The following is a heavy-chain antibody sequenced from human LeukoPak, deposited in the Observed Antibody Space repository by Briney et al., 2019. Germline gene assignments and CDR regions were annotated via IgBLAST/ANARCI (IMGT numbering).Heavy chain of an antibody. CDR1: GFTFRSYG. CDR2: IIASGGTT. J-gene: IGHJ6*03. Sequence: GGSLRLSCAASGFTFRSYGMSWVRQAPGKGLEWVSAIIASGGTTFYADSVKGRFTISRDNAKNSLYLQMNSLRAEDTAVYYCARGGDIVVVPAAPTYYYYYMDVWGKGTTVTVSS. D-gene: IGHD2-2*01. V-gene: IGHV3-23*01. CDR3: ARGGDIVVVPAAPTYYYYYMDV.